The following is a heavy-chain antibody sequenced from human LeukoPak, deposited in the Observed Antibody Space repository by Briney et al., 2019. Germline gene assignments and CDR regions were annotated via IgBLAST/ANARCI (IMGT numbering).Heavy chain of an antibody. CDR2: ISGSGDNT. V-gene: IGHV3-23*01. CDR1: GFTFTNYA. J-gene: IGHJ4*02. Sequence: PGGSLRLSCAASGFTFTNYAMNWVRQAPGKGLEWVSSISGSGDNTYYADSVKGRFTISRDNSKNTLYLQMNSLRAEDTAVYYCARETRLGELSFWGQGTLVTVSS. D-gene: IGHD3-16*02. CDR3: ARETRLGELSF.